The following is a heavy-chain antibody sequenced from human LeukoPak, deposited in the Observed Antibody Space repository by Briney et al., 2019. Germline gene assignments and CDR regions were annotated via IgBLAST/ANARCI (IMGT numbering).Heavy chain of an antibody. J-gene: IGHJ6*03. D-gene: IGHD5-18*01. V-gene: IGHV4-59*01. Sequence: PSETLSLTCTVSGGSISSYYWSWIRQPPGKGLEWIGYIYYSGSTNYNPSLKSRVTKSVDTSKNQFSLKLSSVTAADTAVYYCARGGYGDYYMDVWGKGTTVTVSS. CDR2: IYYSGST. CDR3: ARGGYGDYYMDV. CDR1: GGSISSYY.